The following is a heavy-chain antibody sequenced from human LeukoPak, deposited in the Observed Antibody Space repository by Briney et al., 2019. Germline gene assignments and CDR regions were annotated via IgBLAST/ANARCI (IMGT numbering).Heavy chain of an antibody. J-gene: IGHJ3*02. CDR1: GYTFTSYG. CDR2: ISAYNGNT. D-gene: IGHD6-13*01. V-gene: IGHV1-18*01. Sequence: ASVKVSCKASGYTFTSYGISWVRQAPGQGLEWMGWISAYNGNTNYAQKLQGRVTMTTDTSTSTAYMELRSLRSDDTAVYYCASFGRQLAGDSPDAFDIWGQGTMVTVSS. CDR3: ASFGRQLAGDSPDAFDI.